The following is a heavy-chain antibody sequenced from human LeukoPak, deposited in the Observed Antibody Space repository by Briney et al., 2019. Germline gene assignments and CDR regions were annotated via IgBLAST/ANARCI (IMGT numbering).Heavy chain of an antibody. D-gene: IGHD4-23*01. V-gene: IGHV3-11*04. Sequence: GGSLRLSCAASGFTFSDYYMSWIRQAPGKGLEWVSYISSSGSAIYYADSVKGRFTISRDNAKNSLYLQMNSLRAEDTAVYYCARERPYGGNPYFDYWGQGTLVTVSS. J-gene: IGHJ4*02. CDR2: ISSSGSAI. CDR1: GFTFSDYY. CDR3: ARERPYGGNPYFDY.